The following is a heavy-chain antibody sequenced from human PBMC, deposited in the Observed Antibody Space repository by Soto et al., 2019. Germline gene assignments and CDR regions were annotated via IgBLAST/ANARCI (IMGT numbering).Heavy chain of an antibody. CDR1: GDTFTDYY. CDR2: VNPSGGHT. Sequence: QVQLMQSGAEVKKPGASVKVSCKASGDTFTDYYIHWVRQAPGQGLEWMGTVNPSGGHTTYAQHFLGRVNMTRHTSTSPLSMELTSLTSDDTAVYYCARGGHVVVVTAALDYWGQGTLVTVSS. CDR3: ARGGHVVVVTAALDY. V-gene: IGHV1-46*01. D-gene: IGHD2-21*02. J-gene: IGHJ4*02.